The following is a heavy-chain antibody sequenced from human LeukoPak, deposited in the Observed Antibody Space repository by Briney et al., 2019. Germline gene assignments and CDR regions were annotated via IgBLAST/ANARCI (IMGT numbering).Heavy chain of an antibody. V-gene: IGHV5-51*01. CDR2: IYPGDSDT. CDR1: GYSFTSYW. D-gene: IGHD2-2*01. CDR3: ARRHCSSASCSHVFDY. Sequence: KLGESLKISCKGSGYSFTSYWIGWVRQMPGKGLEWMGIIYPGDSDTRYSPSFQGQVTISADRSISTAYLQWSSLKASDTAMFYCARRHCSSASCSHVFDYWGQGTLVTVSS. J-gene: IGHJ4*02.